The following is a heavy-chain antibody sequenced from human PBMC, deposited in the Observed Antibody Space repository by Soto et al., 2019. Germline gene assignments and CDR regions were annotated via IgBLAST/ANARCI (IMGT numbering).Heavy chain of an antibody. CDR3: ASRPTGALTYFDS. D-gene: IGHD1-26*01. J-gene: IGHJ4*02. CDR2: IYYSGTT. Sequence: SETLSLTCTVSNNSISTYYWTWIRQPPGKGLEWIGFIYYSGTTTYNPSLKSRVIISVATSKNQFSLKLSPVTAADTAVYYCASRPTGALTYFDSWGQGTLVTVSS. CDR1: NNSISTYY. V-gene: IGHV4-59*08.